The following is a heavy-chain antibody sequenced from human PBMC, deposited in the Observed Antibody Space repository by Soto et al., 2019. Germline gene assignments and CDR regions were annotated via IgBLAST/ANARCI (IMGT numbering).Heavy chain of an antibody. J-gene: IGHJ4*02. CDR2: IIPILGIA. CDR3: AGGCGSGGSCYPDLDY. CDR1: GGTFSSYT. Sequence: ASVKVSCKASGGTFSSYTISWVRQAPGQGLEWMGRIIPILGIANYAQKFQGRVTITADKSTSTAYMELSSLRSGDTAVYYCAGGCGSGGSCYPDLDYWGRGTLVAASS. D-gene: IGHD2-15*01. V-gene: IGHV1-69*02.